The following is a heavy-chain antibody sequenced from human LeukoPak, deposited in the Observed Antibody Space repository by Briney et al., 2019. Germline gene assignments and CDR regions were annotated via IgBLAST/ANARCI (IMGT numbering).Heavy chain of an antibody. J-gene: IGHJ3*02. D-gene: IGHD1-26*01. Sequence: PGGSLRLSCAASGFTFSSYWMSWVRQAPGKGLEWVANIKQDGSEKYYVDSVKGRFTISRDNAKNSLYLQMNSLRAEDTAVYYCARVGRVEWELLRNDAFDIWGQGTMVTVSS. CDR3: ARVGRVEWELLRNDAFDI. CDR1: GFTFSSYW. V-gene: IGHV3-7*01. CDR2: IKQDGSEK.